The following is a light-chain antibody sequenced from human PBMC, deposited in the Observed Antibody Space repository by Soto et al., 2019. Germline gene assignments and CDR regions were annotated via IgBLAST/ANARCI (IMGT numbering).Light chain of an antibody. CDR2: DAP. CDR3: QQYNSWPPFT. J-gene: IGKJ2*01. Sequence: EIVMTQSPATLSVSPGERVTFSCRASQTVSRNVAWYQQRPGQAPRLLIFDAPRRATGISDRFSGSGSGTEFTLTISSLQSEDFAVYYCQQYNSWPPFTFGQGTKVEIK. V-gene: IGKV3D-15*01. CDR1: QTVSRN.